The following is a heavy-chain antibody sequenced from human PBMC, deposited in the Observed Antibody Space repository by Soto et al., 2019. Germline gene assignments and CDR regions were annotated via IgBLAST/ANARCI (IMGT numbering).Heavy chain of an antibody. V-gene: IGHV1-2*04. CDR1: GYTFTGYY. CDR3: ARERLSAAAFFDY. Sequence: PSVKVSCKASGYTFTGYYMHWVRQAPGQGLEWMGWINPNSGGTNYAQKFQGWVTMTRDTSISTAYMELSRLRSDDTAVYYCARERLSAAAFFDYWGQGTLVTVSS. D-gene: IGHD6-13*01. CDR2: INPNSGGT. J-gene: IGHJ4*02.